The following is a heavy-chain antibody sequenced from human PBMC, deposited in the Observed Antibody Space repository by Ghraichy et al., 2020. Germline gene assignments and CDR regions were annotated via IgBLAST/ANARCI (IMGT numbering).Heavy chain of an antibody. CDR1: GFTYNKYW. V-gene: IGHV3-7*03. D-gene: IGHD3/OR15-3a*01. CDR2: MNQDGREK. CDR3: AKADWGSVDY. J-gene: IGHJ4*02. Sequence: GGSLRLSCAASGFTYNKYWMSWVRQAPGKGLEWVANMNQDGREKYYVDSVKGRFTISRDNAKNSLYLQMNSLRAEDTAVYYCAKADWGSVDYWGQGTLVTVSS.